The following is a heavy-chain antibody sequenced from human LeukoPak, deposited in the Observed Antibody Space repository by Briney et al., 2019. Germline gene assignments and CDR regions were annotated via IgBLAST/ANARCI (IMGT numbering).Heavy chain of an antibody. V-gene: IGHV4-31*03. Sequence: PSETLSLTCTVSGGSISSGGYSWSWIRQHPGKGLEWIGYIYYSGSTYYNPSLKSRVTISVDTSKNQFSLKLSSVTAADTAVYYCARDRQYYGSGSYSQSFDPWGQGTLVTVSS. CDR3: ARDRQYYGSGSYSQSFDP. CDR1: GGSISSGGYS. D-gene: IGHD3-10*01. J-gene: IGHJ5*02. CDR2: IYYSGST.